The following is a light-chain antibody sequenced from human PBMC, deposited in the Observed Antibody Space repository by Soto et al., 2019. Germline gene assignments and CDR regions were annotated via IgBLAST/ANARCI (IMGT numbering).Light chain of an antibody. J-gene: IGKJ5*01. CDR3: QQRSNWTTNT. CDR1: EXVSGH. Sequence: VLTDSPATLSLSPGERATLSCRAGEXVSGHLSWCQQKVGQRARLXXYDKXNRATDIPARFIGSGSGKDFTLTISSLKPEDFAVYYCQQRSNWTTNTFGQGTRLEIK. CDR2: DKX. V-gene: IGKV3-11*01.